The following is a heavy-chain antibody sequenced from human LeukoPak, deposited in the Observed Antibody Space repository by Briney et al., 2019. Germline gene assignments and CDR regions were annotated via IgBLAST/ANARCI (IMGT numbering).Heavy chain of an antibody. CDR2: ISPYSGDT. D-gene: IGHD6-13*01. CDR1: GYTFTSYG. CDR3: ARTPGIAAAGTVEDY. V-gene: IGHV1-18*01. Sequence: ASVKVSCKASGYTFTSYGISWVRQAPGQGLEWMGWISPYSGDTNYAQKLQGRVTMTTDTSTSTAYMELRSLRSDDTAVYYCARTPGIAAAGTVEDYWGQGTLVTVSS. J-gene: IGHJ4*02.